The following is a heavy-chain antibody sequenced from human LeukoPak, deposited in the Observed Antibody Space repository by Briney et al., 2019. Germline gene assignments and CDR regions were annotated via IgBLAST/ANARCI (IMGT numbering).Heavy chain of an antibody. J-gene: IGHJ4*02. CDR2: INIASGDT. CDR3: ARDRGPSYDSGIYFQYYFHF. V-gene: IGHV1-2*02. CDR1: GYTFSVYY. Sequence: AAVTVTCKASGYTFSVYYIHWMRQVPGQGLEWLGWINIASGDTEYGQKFQGRVSMTRDTSIATAYMELTGLAPGDTAVYYCARDRGPSYDSGIYFQYYFHFWGQGTLVTVSS. D-gene: IGHD3-10*01.